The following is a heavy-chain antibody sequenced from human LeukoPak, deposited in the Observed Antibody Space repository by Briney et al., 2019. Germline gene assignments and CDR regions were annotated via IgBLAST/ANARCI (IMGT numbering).Heavy chain of an antibody. CDR2: ISSSSSYI. J-gene: IGHJ4*02. D-gene: IGHD5-18*01. V-gene: IGHV3-21*01. CDR1: GFTFSSYS. Sequence: GGSLRLSCAASGFTFSSYSMNWVRQAPGKGLEWVSSISSSSSYIYYADSVKGRFTISRDNARNSLYLQMNSLRAEDTAVYYCARDLDTAMVGGHDYWGQGTLVTVSS. CDR3: ARDLDTAMVGGHDY.